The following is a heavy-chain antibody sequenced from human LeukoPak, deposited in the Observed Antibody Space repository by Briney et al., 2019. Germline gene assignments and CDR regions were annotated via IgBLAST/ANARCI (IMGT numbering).Heavy chain of an antibody. CDR3: ARDGLVRELYYFDY. Sequence: ASVKVSCKASGYTFTSYYMHWVRQAPGQGLEWMGWINPNSGGTNYAQKFQGWVTMTRDTSISTAYMELSRLRSDDTAVYYCARDGLVRELYYFDYWGQGTLVTVSS. J-gene: IGHJ4*02. CDR1: GYTFTSYY. CDR2: INPNSGGT. D-gene: IGHD6-19*01. V-gene: IGHV1-2*04.